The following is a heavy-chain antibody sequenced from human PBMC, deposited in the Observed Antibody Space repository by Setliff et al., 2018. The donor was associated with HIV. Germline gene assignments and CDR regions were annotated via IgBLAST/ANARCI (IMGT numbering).Heavy chain of an antibody. V-gene: IGHV1-18*04. Sequence: ASVKVSCKASGYPFNTYDITWVRQAPGQGLEWMGWISVNKGHTNYAQKFQDRVTMTTDTSTSTAYMELTGLRSDDTAAYYCARDDSSGGICYSPNWLDPWGQGTLVTVSS. D-gene: IGHD2-15*01. CDR1: GYPFNTYD. J-gene: IGHJ5*02. CDR3: ARDDSSGGICYSPNWLDP. CDR2: ISVNKGHT.